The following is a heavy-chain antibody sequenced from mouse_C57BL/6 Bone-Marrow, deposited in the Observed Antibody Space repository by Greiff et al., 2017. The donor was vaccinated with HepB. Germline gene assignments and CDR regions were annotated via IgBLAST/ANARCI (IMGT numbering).Heavy chain of an antibody. CDR2: INPSNGGT. Sequence: VQLQQSGTELVKPGASVKLSCKASGYTFTSYWMHWVKQRPGQGLEWIGNINPSNGGTNYNEKFKSKATLTVDKSSSTAYMQLSSLTSEDSAVYDCARLDGYYVSWFAYWGQGTLVTVSA. J-gene: IGHJ3*01. D-gene: IGHD2-3*01. CDR3: ARLDGYYVSWFAY. CDR1: GYTFTSYW. V-gene: IGHV1-53*01.